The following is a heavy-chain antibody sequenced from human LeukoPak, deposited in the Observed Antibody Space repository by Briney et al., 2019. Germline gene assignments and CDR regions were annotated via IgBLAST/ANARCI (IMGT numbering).Heavy chain of an antibody. CDR2: INHSGST. J-gene: IGHJ3*02. D-gene: IGHD2-21*02. CDR1: GGSFSGYY. CDR3: ARDCGGDCLRAFDI. V-gene: IGHV4-34*01. Sequence: SETLSLTCAVYGGSFSGYYWSWIRQPPGKGLEWIGEINHSGSTNYNPSLKSRVTISVDTSKNQFSLKLSSVTAEDTAVYYCARDCGGDCLRAFDIWGQGTMVTVSS.